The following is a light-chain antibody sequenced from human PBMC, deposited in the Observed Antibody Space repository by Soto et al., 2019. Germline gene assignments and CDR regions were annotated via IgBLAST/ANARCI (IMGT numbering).Light chain of an antibody. CDR3: QQSYSTPYT. CDR2: AAS. Sequence: DIQMTQSPSSLSASVGDRVTITCRASQSISGYLNWYHQKPGKAPELLIYAASSLQSGVPSRFSGSGSGTDFTLTISSLQPEDFATYYCQQSYSTPYTFGQGTKLEIK. CDR1: QSISGY. J-gene: IGKJ2*01. V-gene: IGKV1-39*01.